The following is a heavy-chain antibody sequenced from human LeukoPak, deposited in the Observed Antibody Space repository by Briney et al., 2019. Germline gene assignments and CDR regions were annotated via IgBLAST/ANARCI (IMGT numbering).Heavy chain of an antibody. D-gene: IGHD3-3*01. Sequence: GGSLRLSCAASGFTFSSYGMHWVRQAPGKGLEWVSSISSSSSYIYYADSVKGRFTISRDNAKNSLYLQMNSLRAEDTAVYYCARSRDTIFGVAYYYMDVWGKGTTVTVSS. CDR2: ISSSSSYI. V-gene: IGHV3-21*01. CDR1: GFTFSSYG. CDR3: ARSRDTIFGVAYYYMDV. J-gene: IGHJ6*03.